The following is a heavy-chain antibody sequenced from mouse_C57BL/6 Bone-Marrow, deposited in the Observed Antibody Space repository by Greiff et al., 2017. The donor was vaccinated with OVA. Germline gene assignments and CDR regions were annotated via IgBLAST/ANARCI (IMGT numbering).Heavy chain of an antibody. J-gene: IGHJ1*03. CDR2: IRLKSDNYAT. CDR1: GFTFSNYW. D-gene: IGHD1-1*01. CDR3: HYYGSSLYWYFDV. Sequence: EVKLMESGGGLVQPGGSMKLSCVASGFTFSNYWMNWVRQSPEKGLEWVAQIRLKSDNYATHYAESVKGRFTISRDDSKSSVYLQMNNLRAEETGIYYPHYYGSSLYWYFDVWGTGTTVTVSS. V-gene: IGHV6-3*01.